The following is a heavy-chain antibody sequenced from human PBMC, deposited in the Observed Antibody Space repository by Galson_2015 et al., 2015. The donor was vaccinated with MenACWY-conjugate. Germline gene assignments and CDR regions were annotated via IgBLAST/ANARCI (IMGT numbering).Heavy chain of an antibody. D-gene: IGHD6-25*01. V-gene: IGHV1-18*01. J-gene: IGHJ5*02. CDR2: ISALNGDT. CDR3: ARGPRHWFDP. Sequence: QSGAEVKKPGASVKVSCRASGYTFTSYDINWVRQAPGQGLEWMGWISALNGDTSYAQKLQGRVTMTTDTSTSTAYMELRSLISDDTAVYYCARGPRHWFDPWGQGTLVTVSS. CDR1: GYTFTSYD.